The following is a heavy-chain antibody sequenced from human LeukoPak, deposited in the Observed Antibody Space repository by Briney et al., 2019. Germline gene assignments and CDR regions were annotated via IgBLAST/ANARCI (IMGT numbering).Heavy chain of an antibody. V-gene: IGHV1-69*13. CDR1: GYTFSAYD. CDR3: ARGDSYDSSGIDY. D-gene: IGHD3-22*01. J-gene: IGHJ4*02. Sequence: SVKVSCKASGYTFSAYDFSWVRQAPGQGLEWMGGIIPIFGTANYAQKFQGRVTITADESTSTAYMELSSLRSEDTAVYYCARGDSYDSSGIDYWGQGTLVTVSS. CDR2: IIPIFGTA.